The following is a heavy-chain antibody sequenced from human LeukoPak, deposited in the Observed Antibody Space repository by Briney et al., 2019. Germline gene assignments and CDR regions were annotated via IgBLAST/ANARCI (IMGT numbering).Heavy chain of an antibody. CDR2: IIPIFGTA. D-gene: IGHD4-17*01. Sequence: SVKVSCKASGGTFSSYAISWERQAPGQGLEWMGGIIPIFGTANYAQKFQGRVTITADESTSTAYMELSSLRSEDTAVYYCARGLYGDYVVDYWGQGTLVTVSS. J-gene: IGHJ4*02. CDR3: ARGLYGDYVVDY. V-gene: IGHV1-69*13. CDR1: GGTFSSYA.